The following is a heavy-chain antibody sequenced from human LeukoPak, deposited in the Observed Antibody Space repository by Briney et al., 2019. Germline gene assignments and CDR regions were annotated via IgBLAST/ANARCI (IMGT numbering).Heavy chain of an antibody. V-gene: IGHV1-69*01. CDR1: GGTFISYA. CDR3: AKDEGVANRWFDP. Sequence: GSSVKVSCKVSGGTFISYAISWVRQAPGQGLEWMGGIIPIIGTANYAQKFQGRVTITADESTSTAYMELSSLRSEDTAVYYCAKDEGVANRWFDPWGQGTLVTVSS. CDR2: IIPIIGTA. J-gene: IGHJ5*02. D-gene: IGHD5-12*01.